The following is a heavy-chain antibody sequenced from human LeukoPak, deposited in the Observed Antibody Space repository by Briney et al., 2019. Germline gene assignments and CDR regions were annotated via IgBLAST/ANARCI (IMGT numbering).Heavy chain of an antibody. Sequence: GGSLRLSCAASGFTSSSYWMHWVRQAPGKGLVWVSRINSDGSSTSYADSVKGRFTISRDNAKNTLYLQMNSLRAEDTAVYYCAKDPVANPFVAFDIWGQGTMVTVSS. V-gene: IGHV3-74*01. CDR3: AKDPVANPFVAFDI. CDR2: INSDGSST. J-gene: IGHJ3*02. D-gene: IGHD4-23*01. CDR1: GFTSSSYW.